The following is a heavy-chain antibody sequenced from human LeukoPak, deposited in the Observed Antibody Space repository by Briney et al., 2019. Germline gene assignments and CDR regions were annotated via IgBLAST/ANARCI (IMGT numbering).Heavy chain of an antibody. CDR3: SRGGGFCSSTSCYDGY. V-gene: IGHV3-21*01. D-gene: IGHD2-2*01. J-gene: IGHJ4*02. CDR1: GFTFSSYS. Sequence: PGGSLRLSCAASGFTFSSYSMNWVRQAPGKGLEWVSSISSSSSYIYYADPVKGRFTISRDNAKNSLYLQMNSLRAEDTAVYYRSRGGGFCSSTSCYDGYWGQGTLVTVSS. CDR2: ISSSSSYI.